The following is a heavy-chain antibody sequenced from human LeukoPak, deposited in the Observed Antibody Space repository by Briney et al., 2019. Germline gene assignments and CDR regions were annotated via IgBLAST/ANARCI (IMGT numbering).Heavy chain of an antibody. Sequence: PGGSLRLSCAASGFTFSSYEMNWVRQAPGKGLEWVSYISSGSTIYYADSVKGRFTISRDNAKNSLYLQMNSLRAEDTAVYYCARDSIVATTPLDYWGQGTLVTVSS. CDR3: ARDSIVATTPLDY. CDR1: GFTFSSYE. J-gene: IGHJ4*02. D-gene: IGHD5-12*01. V-gene: IGHV3-48*03. CDR2: ISSGSTI.